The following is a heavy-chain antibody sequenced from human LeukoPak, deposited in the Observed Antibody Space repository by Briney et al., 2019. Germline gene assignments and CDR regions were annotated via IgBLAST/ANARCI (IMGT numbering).Heavy chain of an antibody. V-gene: IGHV3-33*01. CDR2: IWYDGSNK. D-gene: IGHD1-26*01. Sequence: PGGSLRLSCAASGFTFSSYGMHWVRQAPGKGLEWVAVIWYDGSNKYYADSVKGRFTTSRDNSKNTLYLQMNSLRAEDTAVYYCARDRGSYYRGGFDYWGQGTLVTVSS. CDR1: GFTFSSYG. J-gene: IGHJ4*02. CDR3: ARDRGSYYRGGFDY.